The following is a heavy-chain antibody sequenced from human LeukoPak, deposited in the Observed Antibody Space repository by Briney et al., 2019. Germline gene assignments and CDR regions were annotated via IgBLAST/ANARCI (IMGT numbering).Heavy chain of an antibody. Sequence: GGSLRLSCAASGFTFNSYAMNWVRQAPGKGLEWVSGISGSGTNTYYADSVKGRFTISRDNSKNTLYMQMNSLRAEDTAVYYCAKGDKPVIAMVKFDYWGQGTLVTVSS. CDR3: AKGDKPVIAMVKFDY. D-gene: IGHD5-18*01. CDR2: ISGSGTNT. J-gene: IGHJ4*02. CDR1: GFTFNSYA. V-gene: IGHV3-23*01.